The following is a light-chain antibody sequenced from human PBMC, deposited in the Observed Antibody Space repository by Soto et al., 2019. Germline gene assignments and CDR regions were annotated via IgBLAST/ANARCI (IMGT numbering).Light chain of an antibody. Sequence: EIVMTQSPATLSVSPGERATLSCRASQSVNSNLAWFQQKPGQAPRLLIYGASTRATGIPARFSGSGSGTEFTLTIGSLQSEDFAVYYCQQYNNWYTFGQGTKLEIK. CDR3: QQYNNWYT. J-gene: IGKJ2*01. V-gene: IGKV3-15*01. CDR1: QSVNSN. CDR2: GAS.